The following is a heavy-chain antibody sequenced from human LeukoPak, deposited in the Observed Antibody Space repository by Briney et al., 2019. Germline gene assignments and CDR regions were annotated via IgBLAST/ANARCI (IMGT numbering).Heavy chain of an antibody. CDR1: GFTFSSYG. J-gene: IGHJ4*02. Sequence: GGSLRLSCAASGFTFSSYGMHWVRQAPGKGLEWVAVIWYDGSNKYYADSVKGRFTISRDNSKNTLYLQMNSLRAEDTAVYYCARVPSYYDSSGYYTPWGQGTLVTVSS. CDR2: IWYDGSNK. D-gene: IGHD3-22*01. CDR3: ARVPSYYDSSGYYTP. V-gene: IGHV3-33*01.